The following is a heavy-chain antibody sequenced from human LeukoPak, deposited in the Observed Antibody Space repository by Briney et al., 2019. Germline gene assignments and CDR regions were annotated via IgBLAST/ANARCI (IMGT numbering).Heavy chain of an antibody. D-gene: IGHD5-24*01. V-gene: IGHV4-34*01. CDR3: ARGKKTATYYYYYMDV. CDR1: GGSFSGYY. CDR2: INHSGST. J-gene: IGHJ6*03. Sequence: PSETLSLTCAVYGGSFSGYYWSWIRQPPGKGLEWIGEINHSGSTNYNPSLKSRVTISVDTSKNQFSLKLSSVTAADTAVYYCARGKKTATYYYYYMDVWGKGTTVTVSS.